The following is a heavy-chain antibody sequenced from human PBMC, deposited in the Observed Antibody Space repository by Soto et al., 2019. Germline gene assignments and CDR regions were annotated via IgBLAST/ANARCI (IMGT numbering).Heavy chain of an antibody. Sequence: GGPLRLCCTASEFPGSSCAMSWGRQAPGKGLEWVSAISGSGGTTYYAPSVKGRFTITTDKPKNTLYRQTNSLRAEDTAVYYCAKVSRRGDLLIVVVTATHFDSWGQGTLVTVSS. CDR3: AKVSRRGDLLIVVVTATHFDS. J-gene: IGHJ4*02. CDR1: EFPGSSCA. D-gene: IGHD2-21*02. CDR2: ISGSGGTT. V-gene: IGHV3-23*01.